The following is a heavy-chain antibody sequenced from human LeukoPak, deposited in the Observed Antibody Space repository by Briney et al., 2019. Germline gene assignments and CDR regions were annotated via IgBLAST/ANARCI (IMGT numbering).Heavy chain of an antibody. J-gene: IGHJ4*02. CDR3: TTGIRLFATSRFDY. CDR2: IKSKTDGGTT. V-gene: IGHV3-15*01. Sequence: PGRSLRLSCAASGFTFSSYGMHWVRQAPGKGLEWVGRIKSKTDGGTTDYAAPVKGRFTISRDDSKNTLYLQMHGLKTEDTAVYYCTTGIRLFATSRFDYWGQGTLVTVSS. D-gene: IGHD2-21*01. CDR1: GFTFSSYG.